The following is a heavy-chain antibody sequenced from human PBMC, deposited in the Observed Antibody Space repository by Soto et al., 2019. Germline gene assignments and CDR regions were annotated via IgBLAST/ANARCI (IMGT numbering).Heavy chain of an antibody. CDR2: IYYSGST. V-gene: IGHV4-30-4*08. J-gene: IGHJ5*02. CDR3: ARVWFRTEYYYDSSGYSPNWFDP. CDR1: GGSISSGGYY. D-gene: IGHD3-22*01. Sequence: SETLSLTCTVSGGSISSGGYYWSWIRRHPGKGLEWIGYIYYSGSTYYNPSLKSRVTISVDTSKNQFSLKLSSVTAADTAVYYCARVWFRTEYYYDSSGYSPNWFDPWGQGTLVTVSS.